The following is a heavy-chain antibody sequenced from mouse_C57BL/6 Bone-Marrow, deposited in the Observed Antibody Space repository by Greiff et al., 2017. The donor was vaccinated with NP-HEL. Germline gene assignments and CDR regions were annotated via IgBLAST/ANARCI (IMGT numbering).Heavy chain of an antibody. V-gene: IGHV1-81*01. Sequence: VMLVESGAELARPGASVKLSCKASGYTFTSYGISWVKQRTGQGLEWIGEIYPRSGNTYYNEKFKGKATLTADKSSSTAYMELRSLTSEDSAVYFGTRERVVATKDYWGQGTSVTVSS. CDR3: TRERVVATKDY. J-gene: IGHJ4*01. D-gene: IGHD1-1*01. CDR1: GYTFTSYG. CDR2: IYPRSGNT.